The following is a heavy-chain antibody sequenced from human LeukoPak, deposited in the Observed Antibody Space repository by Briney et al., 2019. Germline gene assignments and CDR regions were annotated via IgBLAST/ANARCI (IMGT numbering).Heavy chain of an antibody. V-gene: IGHV2-5*01. CDR1: GFSLSTSGVG. CDR2: IYWNDDK. J-gene: IGHJ5*02. D-gene: IGHD1-26*01. Sequence: SGPTLLNPTATLTLTCTFSGFSLSTSGVGVGWIRQPPGKALEWLSLIYWNDDKRYSPSLKSRLTITKDTSKNQVVLTMTNMDPVDTATYYCVHRLVGGTQRGNWFDPWGQGTLVTVSS. CDR3: VHRLVGGTQRGNWFDP.